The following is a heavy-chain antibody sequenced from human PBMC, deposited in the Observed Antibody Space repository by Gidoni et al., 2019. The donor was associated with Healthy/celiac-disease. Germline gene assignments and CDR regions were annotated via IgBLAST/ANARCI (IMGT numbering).Heavy chain of an antibody. Sequence: EVQLLESGGGLVQPGGSLSLSCAASGFPFSSYAMSWVRQAPGKGREWVSAISGSGGSTYYADSVKGRFTISRDTSKNTLYLQMNSRRAEDTAVYYCAKGWGVVADGGALDYWGQGTLVTVSS. CDR3: AKGWGVVADGGALDY. J-gene: IGHJ4*02. V-gene: IGHV3-23*01. CDR1: GFPFSSYA. CDR2: ISGSGGST. D-gene: IGHD2-15*01.